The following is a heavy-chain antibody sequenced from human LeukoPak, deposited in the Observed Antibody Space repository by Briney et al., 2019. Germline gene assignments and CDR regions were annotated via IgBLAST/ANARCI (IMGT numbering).Heavy chain of an antibody. J-gene: IGHJ5*02. CDR3: ARTHSRLGDWFDP. CDR2: INPSGGST. V-gene: IGHV1-46*01. Sequence: ASVKVSCTASGYTFTSYYMHWVRQAPGQGLEWMGIINPSGGSTSYAQKFQGRVTMTRDTSTSTAYMELSSLRSEDTAVYYCARTHSRLGDWFDPWGQGTLVTVSS. D-gene: IGHD3-22*01. CDR1: GYTFTSYY.